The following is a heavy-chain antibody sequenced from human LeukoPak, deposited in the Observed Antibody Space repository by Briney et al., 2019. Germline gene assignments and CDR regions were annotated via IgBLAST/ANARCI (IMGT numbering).Heavy chain of an antibody. CDR1: GYTFTGYY. CDR3: ARALIAARPFYWNYYYMDV. Sequence: GASVKVSCKASGYTFTGYYMHWVRQAPGQGLEWMGWINPNSGGTNYAQKFQGRVTMTRDTSISTAYMELSRLRSEDTAVYYCARALIAARPFYWNYYYMDVWGKGTTVTVSS. CDR2: INPNSGGT. D-gene: IGHD6-6*01. J-gene: IGHJ6*03. V-gene: IGHV1-2*02.